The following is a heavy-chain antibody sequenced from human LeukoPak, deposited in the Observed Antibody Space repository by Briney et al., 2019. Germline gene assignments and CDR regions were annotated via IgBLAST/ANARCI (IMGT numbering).Heavy chain of an antibody. Sequence: PGGSLRLSCAASGFTFSDYYMSWIRQAPGKGLEWVSYISSSGSTIYYADSVKGRFTISRDNSKNTLYLQMNSLRAEDTAVYYCARDYVWGSYRYTTYWGQGTLVTVSS. CDR1: GFTFSDYY. V-gene: IGHV3-11*01. D-gene: IGHD3-16*02. CDR3: ARDYVWGSYRYTTY. J-gene: IGHJ4*02. CDR2: ISSSGSTI.